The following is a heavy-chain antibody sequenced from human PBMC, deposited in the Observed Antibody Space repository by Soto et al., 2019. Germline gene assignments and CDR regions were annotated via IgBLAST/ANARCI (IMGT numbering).Heavy chain of an antibody. D-gene: IGHD6-13*01. Sequence: QVQLQQWGAGLLKPSETLFLTCAVYGGSFSGYYWSWIRQPPGKGLEWIGEINHSGSTNYNPSLKSRVTISVDTSKNQFSLKLSSVTAADTAVYYCAGSGIAAADTYNWFDPWGQGTLVTVSS. CDR1: GGSFSGYY. J-gene: IGHJ5*02. V-gene: IGHV4-34*01. CDR2: INHSGST. CDR3: AGSGIAAADTYNWFDP.